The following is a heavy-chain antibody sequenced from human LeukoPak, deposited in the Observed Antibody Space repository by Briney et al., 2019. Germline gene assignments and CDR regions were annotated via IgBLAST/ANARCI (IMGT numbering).Heavy chain of an antibody. Sequence: PSETLSLTCTVSGGSISSSSYYWGWLRQPPGKGLEWIGSIYYSGSTYYNPSLKSRVTISVDTSKNQFSLKLSSVTAADTAVYYCARIAVAERYAFDIWGQGTMVTVSS. V-gene: IGHV4-39*01. CDR2: IYYSGST. J-gene: IGHJ3*02. D-gene: IGHD6-19*01. CDR3: ARIAVAERYAFDI. CDR1: GGSISSSSYY.